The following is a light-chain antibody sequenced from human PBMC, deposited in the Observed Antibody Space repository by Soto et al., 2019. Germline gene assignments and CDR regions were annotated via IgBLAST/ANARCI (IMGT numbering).Light chain of an antibody. CDR2: GAS. V-gene: IGKV3D-15*01. CDR3: QQYSRWPPLT. Sequence: EIVMTQSPGTLSVSPGERATLSCRASQSVSTNLAWYQQKPGQVPRLLIYGASTRATGIPARFSGSGSGTEFTLIISSLQSEDFAVYYCQQYSRWPPLTFGGGTKVEI. CDR1: QSVSTN. J-gene: IGKJ4*01.